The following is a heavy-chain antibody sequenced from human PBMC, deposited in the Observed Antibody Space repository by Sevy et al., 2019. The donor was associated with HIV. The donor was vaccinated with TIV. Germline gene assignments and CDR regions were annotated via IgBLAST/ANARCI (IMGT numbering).Heavy chain of an antibody. V-gene: IGHV3-48*03. D-gene: IGHD4-17*01. CDR1: GFTFSSYE. CDR2: ISNSGSTI. CDR3: ARDLPPSATTVAHFDY. J-gene: IGHJ4*02. Sequence: GGSLRLSCAASGFTFSSYEMNWVRQAPGKGLEWVSYISNSGSTIYYSDSVKGRFTITRDNVKNSLYIQMNSLRVEDTAVYYCARDLPPSATTVAHFDYWGRGTLVTVSS.